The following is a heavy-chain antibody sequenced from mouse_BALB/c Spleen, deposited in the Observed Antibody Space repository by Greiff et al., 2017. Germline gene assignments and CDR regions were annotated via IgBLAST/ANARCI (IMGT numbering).Heavy chain of an antibody. CDR1: GFNIKDTY. D-gene: IGHD2-1*01. J-gene: IGHJ3*01. V-gene: IGHV14-3*02. CDR3: ACYGNYGAY. CDR2: IDPANGNT. Sequence: EVKLQESGAELVKPGASVKLSCTASGFNIKDTYMHWVKQRHEQGLEWIGRIDPANGNTKYDPKFQGKATITADTSSNTAYLQLSSLTSEDTAVYYCACYGNYGAYWGQGTLVTVSA.